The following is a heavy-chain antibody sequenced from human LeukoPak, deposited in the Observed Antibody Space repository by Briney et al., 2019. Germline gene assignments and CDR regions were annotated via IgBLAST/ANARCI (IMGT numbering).Heavy chain of an antibody. CDR3: AKDREGRGYNYGTFFDS. CDR2: ISYDGSEI. D-gene: IGHD5-18*01. V-gene: IGHV3-30*18. Sequence: GRSLRLSCAASGFRFGSYGFHWVRQAPGRGLEWVASISYDGSEIYYGESVKGRFTISRDNSKNTLYVQMNSLRIEDTAVYSCAKDREGRGYNYGTFFDSWGRGTLVTVSS. CDR1: GFRFGSYG. J-gene: IGHJ4*01.